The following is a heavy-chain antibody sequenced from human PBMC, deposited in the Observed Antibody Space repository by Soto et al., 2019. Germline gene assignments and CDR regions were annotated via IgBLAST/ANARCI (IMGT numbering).Heavy chain of an antibody. CDR2: IIPIFGTA. Sequence: SVKVSCKASGGTFSSYAISWVRQAPGQGLEWMGGIIPIFGTANYAQKFQGRVTITADESTSTAYMELSSLRSEDTAVYYCARAPYSSSPVDYYYYYGMDVWGQGTTVTVS. CDR3: ARAPYSSSPVDYYYYYGMDV. D-gene: IGHD6-6*01. J-gene: IGHJ6*02. V-gene: IGHV1-69*13. CDR1: GGTFSSYA.